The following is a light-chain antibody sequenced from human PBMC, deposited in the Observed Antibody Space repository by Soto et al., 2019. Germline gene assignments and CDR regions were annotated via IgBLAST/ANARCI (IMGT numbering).Light chain of an antibody. CDR2: GAS. J-gene: IGKJ1*01. Sequence: ELVMPQSPATVSVSPGERATLSCRASQSVSSNLAWYQQKPGQAPRLLIYGASTRATGIPARFSGSGSGTEFILTISSLKSEDFAVYYCQQYNNWPRTFGQGTKV. CDR3: QQYNNWPRT. CDR1: QSVSSN. V-gene: IGKV3-15*01.